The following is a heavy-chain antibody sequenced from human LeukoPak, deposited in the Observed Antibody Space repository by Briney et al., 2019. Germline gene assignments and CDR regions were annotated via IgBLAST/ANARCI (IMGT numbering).Heavy chain of an antibody. Sequence: GGSLRLSCAASGFTFRSYWMHWVRQAPGKGLVCVSRINSDGSSTNYADSVKGRFTISRDNAKNTLYLQMNSLRAEDTAVYYCARAYRTYYYDSSGYDPFGYWGQGTLVTVSS. D-gene: IGHD3-22*01. CDR3: ARAYRTYYYDSSGYDPFGY. CDR2: INSDGSST. V-gene: IGHV3-74*01. J-gene: IGHJ4*02. CDR1: GFTFRSYW.